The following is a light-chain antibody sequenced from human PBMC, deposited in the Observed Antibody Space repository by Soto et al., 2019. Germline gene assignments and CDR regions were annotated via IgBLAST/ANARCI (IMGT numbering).Light chain of an antibody. J-gene: IGKJ5*01. CDR2: DAS. CDR3: QQRSNWPIT. V-gene: IGKV3-11*01. CDR1: QSVGDY. Sequence: TVLTHAPATLSLSPVERAILSCMASQSVGDYLAWYQQKPGQAPRLLIYDASNRATGIPARFSGSGSGTDFTLTISSLEPEDFAVYYCQQRSNWPITFGQGTRLEIK.